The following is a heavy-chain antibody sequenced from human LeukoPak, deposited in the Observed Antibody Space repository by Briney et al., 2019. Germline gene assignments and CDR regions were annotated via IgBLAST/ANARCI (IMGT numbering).Heavy chain of an antibody. V-gene: IGHV4-59*12. J-gene: IGHJ6*03. D-gene: IGHD5-24*01. CDR2: IYYSGST. CDR1: GGSISSYY. CDR3: ARATHRDGYNRWTSRYYYYYMDV. Sequence: AETLSLTCTVSGGSISSYYWSWIRQPPGKGLEWIGYIYYSGSTNYNPSLKSRVTISEDTSKNQFSLKLSSVTAADTAVYYCARATHRDGYNRWTSRYYYYYMDVWGKGTTVTVSS.